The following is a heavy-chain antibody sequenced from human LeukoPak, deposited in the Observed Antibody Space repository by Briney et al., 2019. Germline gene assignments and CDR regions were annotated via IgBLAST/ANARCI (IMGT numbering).Heavy chain of an antibody. CDR2: ISSSSSTI. V-gene: IGHV3-48*01. Sequence: GGSLRLSCAASGFTFSSYSMNWVRQAPGKGLEWVSYISSSSSTIYYADSVKGRFTISRDNAKNTLYLQMNSLRAEDTAVYYCAKIRSDIVVVPAASFDYWGQGTLVTVSS. J-gene: IGHJ4*02. CDR1: GFTFSSYS. D-gene: IGHD2-2*01. CDR3: AKIRSDIVVVPAASFDY.